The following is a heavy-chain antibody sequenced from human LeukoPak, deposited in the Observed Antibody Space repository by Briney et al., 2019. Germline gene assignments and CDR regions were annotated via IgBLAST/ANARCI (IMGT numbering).Heavy chain of an antibody. J-gene: IGHJ5*02. V-gene: IGHV4-4*07. CDR2: IYTSGST. CDR1: GGSISSYY. Sequence: PSETLSLTCTVSGGSISSYYWSWIWQPAGKGLEWIGRIYTSGSTNYNPSLKSRVTMSVDTSKNQFSLKLSSVTAADTAVYYCARDESSSGWYNWFDPWGQGTLVTVSS. CDR3: ARDESSSGWYNWFDP. D-gene: IGHD6-19*01.